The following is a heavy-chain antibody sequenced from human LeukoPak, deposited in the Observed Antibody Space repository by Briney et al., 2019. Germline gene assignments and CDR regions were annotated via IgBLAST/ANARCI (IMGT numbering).Heavy chain of an antibody. Sequence: GKSLQISCAASGFTFSSYGMHWVRQAPGKGLEWVAFIRYDGSNKYYADSVKGRFTISSTNTKNTLYLQMNSMRAEDTAVYYCAKDPQWVRGVIIRDYYFYIDVWGKGNTVTVSS. CDR1: GFTFSSYG. V-gene: IGHV3-30*02. CDR2: IRYDGSNK. CDR3: AKDPQWVRGVIIRDYYFYIDV. J-gene: IGHJ6*03. D-gene: IGHD3-10*01.